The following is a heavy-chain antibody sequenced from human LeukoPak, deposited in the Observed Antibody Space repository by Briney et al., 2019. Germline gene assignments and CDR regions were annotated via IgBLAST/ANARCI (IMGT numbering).Heavy chain of an antibody. CDR1: GFTFSSYV. CDR3: ARESQGGSGPLRY. V-gene: IGHV3-30*04. D-gene: IGHD3-10*01. CDR2: ISYDGSNE. J-gene: IGHJ4*02. Sequence: TGRSLRLSCAASGFTFSSYVMHWVRQAPGKGLEWVAIISYDGSNEYYADSVKGRFTISRDNSKNTLYLQMNSLRAEDTAVYYCARESQGGSGPLRYWGQGTLVTVSS.